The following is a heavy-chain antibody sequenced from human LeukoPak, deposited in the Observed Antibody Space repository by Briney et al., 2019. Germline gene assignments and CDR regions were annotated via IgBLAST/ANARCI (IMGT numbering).Heavy chain of an antibody. CDR3: SRPTPVTYKWFET. V-gene: IGHV1-2*02. Sequence: ASVKVSCKASGYTFTGYYMHWVRQPPGQGLEWMGLINPNSGGTNYAQKFQDRVTMTRDTSISTAYLELSRLTSDDTSVYYCSRPTPVTYKWFETWGQGNLVTVSS. CDR2: INPNSGGT. J-gene: IGHJ5*02. D-gene: IGHD4-17*01. CDR1: GYTFTGYY.